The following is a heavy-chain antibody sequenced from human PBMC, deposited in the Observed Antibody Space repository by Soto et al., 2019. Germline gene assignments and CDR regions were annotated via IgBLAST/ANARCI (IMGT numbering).Heavy chain of an antibody. CDR1: GGSISSGGYY. V-gene: IGHV4-31*03. D-gene: IGHD3-10*01. J-gene: IGHJ3*02. CDR2: IYYSGST. Sequence: PSETLSLTCTVSGGSISSGGYYWSWIHQHPGKGLEWIGYIYYSGSTYYNPSLKSRVTISVDTSKNQFSLKLSSVTAADTAVYYCARGLMVRGVMHAFDIWGQGTMVTVSS. CDR3: ARGLMVRGVMHAFDI.